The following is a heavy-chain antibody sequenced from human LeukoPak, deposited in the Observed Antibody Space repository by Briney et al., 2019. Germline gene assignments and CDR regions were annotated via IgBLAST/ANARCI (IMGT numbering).Heavy chain of an antibody. CDR2: IMQDGSEK. V-gene: IGHV3-7*01. Sequence: QPGGSLRLSCEASGFTFSSYWMSWVRQAPGKGLEWVANIMQDGSEKYYVDSVKGRFTISRDNAKNSLDLQMNSLRAEDTAVYYCARGGTDQLLWFGGHYIDVWGKGTTVTVTS. CDR1: GFTFSSYW. CDR3: ARGGTDQLLWFGGHYIDV. J-gene: IGHJ6*03. D-gene: IGHD3-10*01.